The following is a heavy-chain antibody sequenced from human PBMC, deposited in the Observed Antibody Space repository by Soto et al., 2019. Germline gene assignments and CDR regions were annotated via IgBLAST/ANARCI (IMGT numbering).Heavy chain of an antibody. CDR2: INSDSTYI. CDR3: ARDMAQWLRFHRFDY. CDR1: GFTFSSYT. J-gene: IGHJ4*02. Sequence: PGGSLRLSCAASGFTFSSYTMNWVRQAPGRGLEWVSSINSDSTYIYYSESVKGRFTISRDNAENSLYLQMQSLRAEDTAVYYCARDMAQWLRFHRFDYWGQGALVTVSS. V-gene: IGHV3-21*01. D-gene: IGHD5-12*01.